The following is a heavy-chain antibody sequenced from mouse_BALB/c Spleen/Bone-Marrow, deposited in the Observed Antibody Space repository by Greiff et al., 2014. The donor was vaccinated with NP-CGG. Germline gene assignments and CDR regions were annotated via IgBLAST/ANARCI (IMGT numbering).Heavy chain of an antibody. J-gene: IGHJ3*01. D-gene: IGHD1-1*01. Sequence: EVQLQQSGAELVKPGASVKLSCTASGFNIKDTYMHWVKQGPEQGLEWIGRIDPANGNTKYDPKFQGKATITADTSSNTAYLQLSSLTSEDTAVYYCARYYYGSSYFAYWGQGTLVTVSA. CDR2: IDPANGNT. CDR3: ARYYYGSSYFAY. CDR1: GFNIKDTY. V-gene: IGHV14-3*02.